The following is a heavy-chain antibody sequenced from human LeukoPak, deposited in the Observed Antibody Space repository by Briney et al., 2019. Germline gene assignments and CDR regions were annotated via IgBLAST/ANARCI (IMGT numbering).Heavy chain of an antibody. CDR2: ISYDGSNK. CDR3: ARDQWLAMYNWFDP. J-gene: IGHJ5*02. CDR1: GFTFSNYT. D-gene: IGHD6-19*01. V-gene: IGHV3-30-3*01. Sequence: GGSLRLSCAASGFTFSNYTLHWVRQAPGKGLEWVAVISYDGSNKYYADSVKGRFSISRDNFKNTLYLQMNSLRAEDTAVYYCARDQWLAMYNWFDPWGQGTLVTVSS.